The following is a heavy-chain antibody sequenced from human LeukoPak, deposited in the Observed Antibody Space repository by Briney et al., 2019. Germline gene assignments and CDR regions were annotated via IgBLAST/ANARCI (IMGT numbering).Heavy chain of an antibody. CDR3: ARYRATYYYGSGSPSYYFDY. Sequence: SQTLSLTCTVSGGSISSGSHYWTWVRQPAGKGLEYIGRVYSSGSTDSNPSLRSRLTMSVDTSKNQFCLKLSSVTAADTAVYYCARYRATYYYGSGSPSYYFDYWGQGTLVTVSS. J-gene: IGHJ4*02. CDR1: GGSISSGSHY. CDR2: VYSSGST. D-gene: IGHD3-10*01. V-gene: IGHV4-61*02.